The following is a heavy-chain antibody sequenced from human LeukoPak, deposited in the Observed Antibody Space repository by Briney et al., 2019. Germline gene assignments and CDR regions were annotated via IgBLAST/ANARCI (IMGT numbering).Heavy chain of an antibody. CDR2: IYSGGST. Sequence: GGSLRLSCAASGFTFSSYGMHWVRQAPGKGLEWVSVIYSGGSTYYADSVKGRFTISRDNSKNTLYLQMNSLRAEDTAVYYCAREGAAGTTELDYWGQGTLVTVSS. CDR3: AREGAAGTTELDY. CDR1: GFTFSSYG. J-gene: IGHJ4*02. V-gene: IGHV3-NL1*01. D-gene: IGHD6-13*01.